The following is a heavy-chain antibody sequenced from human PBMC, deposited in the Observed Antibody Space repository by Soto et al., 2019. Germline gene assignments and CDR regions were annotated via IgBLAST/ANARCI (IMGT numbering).Heavy chain of an antibody. CDR2: IYNDGTT. J-gene: IGHJ6*02. D-gene: IGHD3-10*01. CDR3: VRPLPSGQTHARDV. Sequence: GGSLRLSCVASGLPVAGSYMAWVRQAPGKGLEWASVIYNDGTTYYSQSVEGRFTISRDTSKSTLYLQMDRLRDEDTAVYYCVRPLPSGQTHARDVWGQGTTVTVSS. V-gene: IGHV3-53*01. CDR1: GLPVAGSY.